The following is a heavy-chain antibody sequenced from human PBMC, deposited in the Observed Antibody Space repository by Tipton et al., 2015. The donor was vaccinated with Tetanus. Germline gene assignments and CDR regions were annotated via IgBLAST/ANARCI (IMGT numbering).Heavy chain of an antibody. Sequence: SLRLSCAASGFTFSDYSMSWIRQAPGKGLEWLSYISTSGTTIYYADSVRGRFTVSRDNARMSLFLQLNSLRADDTAVYYCARDTYNWNRVVGNFDYWGQGALVTVSS. D-gene: IGHD1-20*01. CDR3: ARDTYNWNRVVGNFDY. V-gene: IGHV3-11*01. J-gene: IGHJ4*02. CDR2: ISTSGTTI. CDR1: GFTFSDYS.